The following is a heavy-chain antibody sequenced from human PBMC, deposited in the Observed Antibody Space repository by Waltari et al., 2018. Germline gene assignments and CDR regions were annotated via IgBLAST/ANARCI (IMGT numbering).Heavy chain of an antibody. D-gene: IGHD3-22*01. V-gene: IGHV4-39*01. CDR1: GGSISSSSYY. CDR2: IYYSGST. Sequence: QLQLQESGPGLVKPSETLSLTCTVSGGSISSSSYYWGWIRQPPGKGLEWIGSIYYSGSTYYNPSPKSRVTISVDTSKNQFSLKLSSVTAADTAVYYCALNYYDRSQAGFDYWGQGTLVTVSS. CDR3: ALNYYDRSQAGFDY. J-gene: IGHJ4*02.